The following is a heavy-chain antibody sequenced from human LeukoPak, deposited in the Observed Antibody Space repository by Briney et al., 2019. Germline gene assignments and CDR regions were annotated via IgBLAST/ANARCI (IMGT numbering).Heavy chain of an antibody. CDR2: LSGSGGST. J-gene: IGHJ4*02. CDR3: AKGDSVAGYYYFDY. V-gene: IGHV3-23*01. Sequence: GGSLRLSRAASGFTFSSYAMSCVRQAPGKGRECVSALSGSGGSTYYADPVKSRPTISRDNSKNTLYLQMNSMRAEDTAVYYCAKGDSVAGYYYFDYWGQGTLVTVSS. CDR1: GFTFSSYA. D-gene: IGHD6-19*01.